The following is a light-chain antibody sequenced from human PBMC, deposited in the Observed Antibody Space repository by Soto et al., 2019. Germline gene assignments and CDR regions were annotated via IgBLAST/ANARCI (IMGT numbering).Light chain of an antibody. V-gene: IGKV4-1*01. CDR1: QSVLYSSNNKNY. CDR2: DAS. J-gene: IGKJ3*01. CDR3: QKYNSAPRT. Sequence: VMTQSPDSLAVSLGEGATIDCKSSQSVLYSSNNKNYLAWYQQKPGQAPRLLIYDASNRATGIPARFSGSGSGTDFTLTISSLQPEDVATYYCQKYNSAPRTFGPGTKVDIK.